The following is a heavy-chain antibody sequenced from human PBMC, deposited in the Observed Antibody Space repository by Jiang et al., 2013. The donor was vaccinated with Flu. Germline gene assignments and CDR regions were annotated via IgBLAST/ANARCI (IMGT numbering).Heavy chain of an antibody. D-gene: IGHD5-12*01. CDR1: GGSISSYY. J-gene: IGHJ4*02. Sequence: GSGLVKPSETLSLTCTVSGGSISSYYWSWIRQPPGKGLEWIGYIYYSGSTNYNPSLKSRVTISVDTSKNQFSLKLSSVTAADTAVYYCARDIRGYSGYYDYWGQGTLVTVS. CDR3: ARDIRGYSGYYDY. V-gene: IGHV4-59*01. CDR2: IYYSGST.